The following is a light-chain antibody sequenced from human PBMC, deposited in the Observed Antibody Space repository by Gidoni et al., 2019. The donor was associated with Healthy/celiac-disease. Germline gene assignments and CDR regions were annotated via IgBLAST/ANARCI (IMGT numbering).Light chain of an antibody. V-gene: IGKV3-11*01. CDR2: DAS. CDR1: QSVSSY. CDR3: QQRSNWPPWT. J-gene: IGKJ1*01. Sequence: LSPGERATLSCRASQSVSSYLAWYQQKPGQAPRLLIYDASNRATGIPARFSGSGSGTDFTLTISSLEPEDFAVYYCQQRSNWPPWTFGQGTKVEIK.